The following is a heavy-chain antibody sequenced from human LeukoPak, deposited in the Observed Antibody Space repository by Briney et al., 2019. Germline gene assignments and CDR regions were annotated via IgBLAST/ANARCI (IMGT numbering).Heavy chain of an antibody. CDR1: GFTFSNYA. CDR3: ARGTLEHCSGASCYPLDS. Sequence: PGGSLRLSCAASGFTFSNYAMSWVRQTPGKGLECVSVVTGSGGDTYYTGSVNGRFTISRDNCKNTLYLQMNSLRAEDTAVYYCARGTLEHCSGASCYPLDSWGQGTLVTVSS. D-gene: IGHD2-15*01. CDR2: VTGSGGDT. V-gene: IGHV3-23*01. J-gene: IGHJ5*01.